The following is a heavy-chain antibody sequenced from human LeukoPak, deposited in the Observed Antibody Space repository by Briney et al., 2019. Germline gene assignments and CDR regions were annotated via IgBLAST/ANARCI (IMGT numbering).Heavy chain of an antibody. J-gene: IGHJ4*02. CDR3: ARDPSRGYDYGYFDY. CDR2: INYNGST. CDR1: GGSFRGYS. Sequence: PSETLSLTCAVDGGSFRGYSWTWIRQPPGKGLEWIGAINYNGSTNYNPSLKSRVTISLDTSNNQFSLKLRSVTAADTAVYYCARDPSRGYDYGYFDYWGQGTLGTVSS. V-gene: IGHV4-34*01. D-gene: IGHD5-18*01.